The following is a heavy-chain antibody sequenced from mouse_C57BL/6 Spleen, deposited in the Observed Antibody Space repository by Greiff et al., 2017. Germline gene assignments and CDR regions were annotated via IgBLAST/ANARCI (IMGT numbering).Heavy chain of an antibody. D-gene: IGHD2-4*01. Sequence: QVQLKQPGAELVMPGASVKLSCKASGYTFTSYWMHWVKQRPGQGLEWIGEIDPSDSYTNYNQKFKGKSTLTVDKSSSTAYMQLSSLTSEDSAVYYCARVYYDYPMDYWGQGTSVTVSS. V-gene: IGHV1-69*01. CDR2: IDPSDSYT. CDR3: ARVYYDYPMDY. CDR1: GYTFTSYW. J-gene: IGHJ4*01.